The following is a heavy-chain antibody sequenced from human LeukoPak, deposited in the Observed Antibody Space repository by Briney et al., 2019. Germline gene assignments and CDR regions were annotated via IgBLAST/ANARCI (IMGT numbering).Heavy chain of an antibody. D-gene: IGHD1-26*01. Sequence: SETLSLTCTVSGGSISSYYWSWIRQPPGRGLEWIGYIYYSGSTNYNPSLKSRVTISVDTSKNQFSLKLSSVIAADTAVYYCARRLSVSYAQIFDYWGQGTLVTVSS. CDR1: GGSISSYY. J-gene: IGHJ4*02. CDR3: ARRLSVSYAQIFDY. CDR2: IYYSGST. V-gene: IGHV4-59*08.